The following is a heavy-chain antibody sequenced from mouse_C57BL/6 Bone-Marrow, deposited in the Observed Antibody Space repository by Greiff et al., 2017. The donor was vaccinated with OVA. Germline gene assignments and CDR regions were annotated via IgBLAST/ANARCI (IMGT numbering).Heavy chain of an antibody. D-gene: IGHD6-2*01. CDR2: FDPANGNT. CDR3: AYLSWFAY. CDR1: GFNIKNTY. Sequence: EVQLQQSVAELVRPGASVKLSCTASGFNIKNTYMPWVKQSPEQGLEGIGRFDPANGNTKYAPKFQGKATITADTSSNTAYLQLSSLTSEDTAIYYCAYLSWFAYWGQGTLVTVSA. V-gene: IGHV14-3*01. J-gene: IGHJ3*01.